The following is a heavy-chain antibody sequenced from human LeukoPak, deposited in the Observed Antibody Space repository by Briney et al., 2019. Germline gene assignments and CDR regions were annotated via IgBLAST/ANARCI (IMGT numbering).Heavy chain of an antibody. V-gene: IGHV4-34*01. J-gene: IGHJ4*02. CDR1: GGSFSGYY. CDR3: ARGLIGDDY. CDR2: INHSGST. Sequence: SETLSLTCAVYGGSFSGYYWSWIRQPPGKGLEWIGEINHSGSTNFNPSLKSRVTISVDTSKNQFSLKLSSVTAADTAVYYCARGLIGDDYWGQGTLVTVSS. D-gene: IGHD3-10*01.